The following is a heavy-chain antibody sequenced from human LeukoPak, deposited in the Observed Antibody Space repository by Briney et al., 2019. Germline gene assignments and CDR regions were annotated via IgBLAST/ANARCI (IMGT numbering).Heavy chain of an antibody. J-gene: IGHJ4*02. D-gene: IGHD2-21*02. CDR2: INHSGST. CDR3: VRGVTAIRYFDY. CDR1: GGSFSGYY. V-gene: IGHV4-34*01. Sequence: SETLSLTCAVYGGSFSGYYWSWIRQPPGKGLEWIGEINHSGSTNYNPSLKSRVTISVDTSKNQFSLKLSSVTAADTAVYYCVRGVTAIRYFDYWGQGTLVTVSS.